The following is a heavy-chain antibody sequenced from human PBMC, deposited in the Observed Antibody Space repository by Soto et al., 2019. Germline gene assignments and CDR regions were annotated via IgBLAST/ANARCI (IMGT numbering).Heavy chain of an antibody. D-gene: IGHD1-1*01. Sequence: DVQLVESGGGLIQPGESLRLSCAAFGLTISGKKYVAWVRQAPGKGLEWVSALYDVDGSFYADSVKGRFTTSRDESNKMLFLHMSGLRAEDTAVYYCSRDRSWRTGYYSGIDVWGQGTTVTVS. CDR1: GLTISGKKY. J-gene: IGHJ6*02. V-gene: IGHV3-53*01. CDR3: SRDRSWRTGYYSGIDV. CDR2: LYDVDGS.